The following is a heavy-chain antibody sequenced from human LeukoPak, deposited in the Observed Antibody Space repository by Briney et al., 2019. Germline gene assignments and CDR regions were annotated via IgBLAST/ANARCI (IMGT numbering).Heavy chain of an antibody. CDR1: GFTFGSYA. Sequence: GGSLRLSCAASGFTFGSYAMNWVRQAPGKGLEWVSTISASSTTANYADSVKGRFTIFRDNSKNALYLQINNLRAEDTAVYYCAKTRTTVISPTDYWGQGTLVTVSS. CDR2: ISASSTTA. D-gene: IGHD4-17*01. V-gene: IGHV3-23*01. CDR3: AKTRTTVISPTDY. J-gene: IGHJ4*02.